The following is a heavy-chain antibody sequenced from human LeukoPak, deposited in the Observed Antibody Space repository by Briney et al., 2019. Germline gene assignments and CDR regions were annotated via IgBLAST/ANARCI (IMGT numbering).Heavy chain of an antibody. D-gene: IGHD3-10*01. CDR2: VSFDGSYN. V-gene: IGHV3-30*04. J-gene: IGHJ6*03. Sequence: GGSLRLSCAASGLGFRNYAVHWVRQAPGKGLEWVTLVSFDGSYNYFADSVKGRFTISRDNSRNTVYLEMNSLRPEDTAVYYCARSYGSGSYWNYLDVWGKETTVTVSS. CDR1: GLGFRNYA. CDR3: ARSYGSGSYWNYLDV.